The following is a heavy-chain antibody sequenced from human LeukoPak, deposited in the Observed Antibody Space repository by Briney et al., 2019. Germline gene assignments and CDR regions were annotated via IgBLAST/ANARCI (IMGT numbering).Heavy chain of an antibody. Sequence: VASVKVSCKASGYTFTSYGISRVRQAPGQGLEWMGWISAYNGNTNYAQKLQGRVTMTTDTSTSTAYMELRSLRSDDTAVYYCASGYCSSTGCYTLDYWGQGTLVTVSS. D-gene: IGHD2-2*02. J-gene: IGHJ4*02. CDR3: ASGYCSSTGCYTLDY. V-gene: IGHV1-18*01. CDR1: GYTFTSYG. CDR2: ISAYNGNT.